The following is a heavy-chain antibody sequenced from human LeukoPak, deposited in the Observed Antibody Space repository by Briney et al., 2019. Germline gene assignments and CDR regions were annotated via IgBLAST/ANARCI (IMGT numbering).Heavy chain of an antibody. CDR1: GYSISSGYY. CDR3: ARHAGGYYDSSGYFDY. D-gene: IGHD3-22*01. Sequence: SETLSLTCAVSGYSISSGYYWGWIRPPPGKGLEWIGSIYHSGSTYYNPSLKSRVTISVDTSKNQFSLKLSSVTAADTAVYYCARHAGGYYDSSGYFDYWGQGTLVTVSS. V-gene: IGHV4-38-2*01. CDR2: IYHSGST. J-gene: IGHJ4*02.